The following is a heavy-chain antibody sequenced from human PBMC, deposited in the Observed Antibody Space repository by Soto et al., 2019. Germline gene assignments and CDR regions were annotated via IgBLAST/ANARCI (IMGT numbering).Heavy chain of an antibody. CDR3: ARDQEGSGSHWLGSKYYGMDV. J-gene: IGHJ6*02. V-gene: IGHV3-11*01. CDR1: GFTISDYY. Sequence: QVQLVESGGGLVQSGGSLRLSCAASGFTISDYYMTWVRQAPGKGLEWVSYISSVGTTTYYAESVKGRFSISMDDATNSQYMQMNSVTVEDPAVYYCARDQEGSGSHWLGSKYYGMDVWGQGTTVTVSS. D-gene: IGHD3-10*01. CDR2: ISSVGTTT.